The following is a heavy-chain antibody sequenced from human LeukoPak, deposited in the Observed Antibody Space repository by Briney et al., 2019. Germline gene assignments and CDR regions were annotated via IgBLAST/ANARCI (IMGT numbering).Heavy chain of an antibody. CDR3: AREMATSLGKQRDAFDI. D-gene: IGHD5-24*01. CDR1: GFTFSSYW. CDR2: INSDGSST. Sequence: GSLRLSCAASGFTFSSYWMHWVRQVPGKGLVWVSRINSDGSSTSYADSVKGRFTISRDNAKNTLYLQMNSLRAEDSAVYYCAREMATSLGKQRDAFDIWGQGTMVTVSS. J-gene: IGHJ3*02. V-gene: IGHV3-74*01.